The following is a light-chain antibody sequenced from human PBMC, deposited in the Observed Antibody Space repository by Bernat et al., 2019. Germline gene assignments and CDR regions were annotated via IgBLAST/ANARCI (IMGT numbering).Light chain of an antibody. CDR3: QQSHSTLLT. Sequence: DIQMTQSPSSASASVGDRVTITCRASQSISSYLHCYQQKLGIAPKLLIYAASSLQSGVPSRFSGSGSWADFTLTISSLQPEDFGTDYCQQSHSTLLTFGGRTKVELK. J-gene: IGKJ4*01. V-gene: IGKV1-39*01. CDR1: QSISSY. CDR2: AAS.